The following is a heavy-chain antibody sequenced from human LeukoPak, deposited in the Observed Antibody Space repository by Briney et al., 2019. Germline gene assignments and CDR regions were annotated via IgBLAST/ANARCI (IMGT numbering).Heavy chain of an antibody. V-gene: IGHV4-38-2*02. CDR3: ARGNHYYDSSAYLAWESFQH. D-gene: IGHD3-22*01. J-gene: IGHJ1*01. CDR1: GYSISSGYY. CDR2: IYHSGST. Sequence: PSETLSLTCTVSGYSISSGYYWGWIRQPPGKGLEWIGSIYHSGSTNYNPSLKSRVTISVDTSKNQFSLKLSSVTAADTAVYYCARGNHYYDSSAYLAWESFQHWGQGTLVTVSS.